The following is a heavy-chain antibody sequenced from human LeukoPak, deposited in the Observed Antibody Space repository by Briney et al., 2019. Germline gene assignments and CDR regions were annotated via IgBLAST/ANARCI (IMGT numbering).Heavy chain of an antibody. Sequence: PGGSLRLSCAASGFTVSNNYMSWVRQAPGKGLEWVSVIYSGGGTHYADSVKGRFTISRDNSKNTLYLHMNSLRAEDTALYYCARDGGYDSRKYYFDYWGQGTLVTVSS. D-gene: IGHD3-22*01. CDR1: GFTVSNNY. CDR3: ARDGGYDSRKYYFDY. V-gene: IGHV3-66*01. CDR2: IYSGGGT. J-gene: IGHJ4*02.